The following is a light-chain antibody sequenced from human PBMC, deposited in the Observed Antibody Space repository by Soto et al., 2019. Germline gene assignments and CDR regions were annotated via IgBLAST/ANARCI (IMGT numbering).Light chain of an antibody. V-gene: IGKV3-11*01. Sequence: EIVLTQSPATLSLSPGERATLSCRASQSVSSYLAWYQQKPGQAPRLLIYDASNRATGIPARFSGSGSGTDFLLTISSLEPEDFAIYYCQQRSNWPPVTFGGGTEVEIK. CDR1: QSVSSY. CDR3: QQRSNWPPVT. J-gene: IGKJ4*01. CDR2: DAS.